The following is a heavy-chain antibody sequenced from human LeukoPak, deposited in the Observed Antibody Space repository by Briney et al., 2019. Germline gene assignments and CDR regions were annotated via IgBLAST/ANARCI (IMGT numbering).Heavy chain of an antibody. V-gene: IGHV3-30*18. CDR1: GVTFSRYW. D-gene: IGHD6-6*01. CDR3: AKIEGSSSYYFDY. Sequence: PGGSLRLSCAASGVTFSRYWMHWVRQAPGKGLEWVAIISYDGGSTSYADSVKGRFTISRDNSKNTLYLQMSSLRTEDTAVYYCAKIEGSSSYYFDYWGQGTLVTVSS. CDR2: ISYDGGST. J-gene: IGHJ4*02.